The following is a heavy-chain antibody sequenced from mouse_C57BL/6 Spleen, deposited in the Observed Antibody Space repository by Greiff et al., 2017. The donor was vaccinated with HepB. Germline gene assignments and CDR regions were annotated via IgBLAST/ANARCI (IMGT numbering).Heavy chain of an antibody. D-gene: IGHD2-3*01. CDR2: IYPGSGST. CDR3: ARSGLYDGYYHWYFDV. V-gene: IGHV1-55*01. J-gene: IGHJ1*03. CDR1: GYTFTSYW. Sequence: QVQLQQPGAELVKPGASVKMSCKASGYTFTSYWITWVKQRPGQGLEWIGDIYPGSGSTNYNEKFKSKATLTVETSSSTAYMQLSSLTSEDSAVYYCARSGLYDGYYHWYFDVWGTGTTVTVSS.